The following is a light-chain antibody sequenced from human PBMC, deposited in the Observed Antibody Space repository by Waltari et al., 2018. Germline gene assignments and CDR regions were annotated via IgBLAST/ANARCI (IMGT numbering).Light chain of an antibody. CDR1: QSISNK. Sequence: EIVMTQSPATLSVSPGERATLTCRASQSISNKVAWYQHKPGQAPRLLIYDASNRATGIPARFSGSGSGTDFTLTISSLEPEDFAVYYCQQRSNWPGTFGQGTKVEIK. CDR3: QQRSNWPGT. J-gene: IGKJ1*01. CDR2: DAS. V-gene: IGKV3-11*01.